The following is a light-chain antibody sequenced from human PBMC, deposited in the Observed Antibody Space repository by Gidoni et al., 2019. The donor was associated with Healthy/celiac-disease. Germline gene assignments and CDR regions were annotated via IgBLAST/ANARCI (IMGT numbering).Light chain of an antibody. Sequence: ELVLTQSPGTLFLSPGERATLACRASQSVSSSYLAWYQQKPGQAPRPLIYGASSRATGIPDRFSGSGSGTDFTLTISRLEPEDFAVYYCQQYGSSPFTFGPGTKVDIK. V-gene: IGKV3-20*01. CDR2: GAS. CDR1: QSVSSSY. CDR3: QQYGSSPFT. J-gene: IGKJ3*01.